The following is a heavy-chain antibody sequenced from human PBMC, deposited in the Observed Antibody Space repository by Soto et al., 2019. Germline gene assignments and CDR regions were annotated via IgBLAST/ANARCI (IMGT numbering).Heavy chain of an antibody. CDR1: GFTFSSYA. CDR2: ISYDGSNK. J-gene: IGHJ6*02. V-gene: IGHV3-30-3*01. Sequence: GGSLRLSCAASGFTFSSYAMHWVRQAPGKGLEWVAVISYDGSNKYYADSVKGRFTISRDNSKNTLYLQMNSPRAEDTAVYYCARDTAMGPPFYGIDVWGQGTTVTVS. D-gene: IGHD5-18*01. CDR3: ARDTAMGPPFYGIDV.